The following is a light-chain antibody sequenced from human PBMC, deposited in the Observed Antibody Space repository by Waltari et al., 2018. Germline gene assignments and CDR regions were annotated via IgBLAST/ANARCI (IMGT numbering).Light chain of an antibody. J-gene: IGLJ1*01. CDR1: TNDVAGYNF. Sequence: QSALTQPASVSGSPGQSITIFCTGTTNDVAGYNFVSWYQHHPAKAPKLIIYEVTKRPSVVSTRFSGSKSGNTASLTISGLQAEDEADYYCHSYTGSRTYVFGTGTKVTVL. CDR2: EVT. V-gene: IGLV2-14*01. CDR3: HSYTGSRTYV.